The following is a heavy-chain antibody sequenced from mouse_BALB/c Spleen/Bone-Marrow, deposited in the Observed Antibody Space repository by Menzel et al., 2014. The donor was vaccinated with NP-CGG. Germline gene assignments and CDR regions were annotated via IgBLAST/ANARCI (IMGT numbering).Heavy chain of an antibody. D-gene: IGHD2-13*01. CDR2: INPSNGGT. CDR3: TREGDSPFAY. Sequence: VQLQQSGAELVKPGASVKLSCKASGYTFTSYYMYWVKQRPGQGLEWIGEINPSNGGTNFNEKFKSKATLTVDKSSSTAYMHLSSLTAEDSAVYYCTREGDSPFAYWGQGTLVTVSS. CDR1: GYTFTSYY. V-gene: IGHV1S81*02. J-gene: IGHJ3*01.